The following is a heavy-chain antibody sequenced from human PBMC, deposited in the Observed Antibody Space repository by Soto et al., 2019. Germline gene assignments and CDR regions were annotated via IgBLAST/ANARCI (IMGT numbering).Heavy chain of an antibody. CDR3: ARADYRGQYYFDY. Sequence: QVQLVQSGAEVKKPGSSVKVSCKASGGTFSSYTISWVRQAPGQGLEWMGRIIPILGIANYAQKFQGRVTITANKSTSTAYMKLSSLRSEDTAVYYCARADYRGQYYFDYWGQGTLVTVSS. CDR2: IIPILGIA. CDR1: GGTFSSYT. J-gene: IGHJ4*02. V-gene: IGHV1-69*02. D-gene: IGHD4-17*01.